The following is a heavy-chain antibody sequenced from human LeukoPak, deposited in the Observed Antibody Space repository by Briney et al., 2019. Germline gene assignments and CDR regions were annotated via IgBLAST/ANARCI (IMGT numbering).Heavy chain of an antibody. D-gene: IGHD4-17*01. V-gene: IGHV4-34*01. CDR3: ARDPYGDYGFDY. CDR1: GGSFSGYY. J-gene: IGHJ4*02. Sequence: PSETLSLTCAVYGGSFSGYYWSWIRQPPGKGLEWIGEINHSGSTNYNPSLKSRVTISVDTSKNQFSLKLSSVTAADTAVYYCARDPYGDYGFDYWGQGTLVTVSS. CDR2: INHSGST.